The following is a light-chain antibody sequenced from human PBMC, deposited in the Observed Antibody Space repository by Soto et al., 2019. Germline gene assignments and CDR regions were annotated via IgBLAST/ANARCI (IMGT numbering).Light chain of an antibody. Sequence: QSVLSQPPSVSGAPGQRITISCTGSSSNIGANYDVHWYRQVPGTAPKLMIYDVSKRPSGVPDRFSGSKSGNTASLTISGLQAEDEADYYCCSYAGSYTLVFGTGTKVTVL. CDR3: CSYAGSYTLV. J-gene: IGLJ1*01. CDR1: SSNIGANYD. CDR2: DVS. V-gene: IGLV1-40*01.